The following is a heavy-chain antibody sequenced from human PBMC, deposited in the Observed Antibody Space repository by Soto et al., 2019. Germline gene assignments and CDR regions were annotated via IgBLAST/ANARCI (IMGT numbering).Heavy chain of an antibody. Sequence: QITLRESGPTLVKPTQTLTLTCTFSGFSISTNGEGVGWIRQPPGKALEWVALIFWDNDKRYSPSLKSRITITKDTSKNQVVLTMINMDPVDTGTYYCVHRRGSFRPYNFYPGVDVWGQGTTVTVSS. V-gene: IGHV2-5*02. J-gene: IGHJ6*02. CDR2: IFWDNDK. CDR1: GFSISTNGEG. D-gene: IGHD1-1*01. CDR3: VHRRGSFRPYNFYPGVDV.